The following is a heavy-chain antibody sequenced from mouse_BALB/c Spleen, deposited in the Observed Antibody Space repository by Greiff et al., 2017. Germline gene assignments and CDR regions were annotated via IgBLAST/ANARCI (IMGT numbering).Heavy chain of an antibody. CDR2: ISYSGST. D-gene: IGHD2-4*01. Sequence: EVKLQESGPGLVKPSQSLSLTCTVTGYSITSDYAWNWIRQFPGNKLEWMGYISYSGSTSYNPSLKSRISITRDTSKNQFFLQLNSVTTEDTATYYCARYDYEWAWFASWGQGTLVTVSA. V-gene: IGHV3-2*02. CDR3: ARYDYEWAWFAS. J-gene: IGHJ3*01. CDR1: GYSITSDYA.